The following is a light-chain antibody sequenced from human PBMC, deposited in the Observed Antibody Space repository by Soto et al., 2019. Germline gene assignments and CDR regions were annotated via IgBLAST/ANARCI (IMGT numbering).Light chain of an antibody. V-gene: IGKV3D-20*02. CDR1: QSVSNNY. CDR3: QQRSEWPIT. CDR2: GAS. Sequence: IVLTQSPGTLSFSPGERATLSCRTSQSVSNNYLAWYQQKPGQAPRLLIYGASSRATGIPDRFSGSGSGTDFTLTISSLEPEDFAVYYCQQRSEWPITFGQGTRLEIK. J-gene: IGKJ5*01.